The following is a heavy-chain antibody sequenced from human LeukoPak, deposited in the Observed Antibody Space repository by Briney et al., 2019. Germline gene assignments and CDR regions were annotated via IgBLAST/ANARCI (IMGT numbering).Heavy chain of an antibody. CDR1: GGSFSGYY. Sequence: SETLSLTCAVYGGSFSGYYWCWIRQPPGKGLEWIGEINHSGSSNYNPSLKSRVTISVDTSKNQFSLKLSSVTAADTAVYYCARDLGYYSDSSALDAFDIWGQGTMVTVSS. V-gene: IGHV4-34*01. CDR3: ARDLGYYSDSSALDAFDI. D-gene: IGHD3-22*01. J-gene: IGHJ3*02. CDR2: INHSGSS.